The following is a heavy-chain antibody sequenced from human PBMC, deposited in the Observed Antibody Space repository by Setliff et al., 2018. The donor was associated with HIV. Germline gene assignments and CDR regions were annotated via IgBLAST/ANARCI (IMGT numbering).Heavy chain of an antibody. D-gene: IGHD1-26*01. J-gene: IGHJ4*02. CDR2: INAGNGNT. CDR3: ARDYSGTYYGDIDW. CDR1: GYTFTNYA. V-gene: IGHV1-3*01. Sequence: GASVKVSCKASGYTFTNYAMHWVRQAPGQRLEWMGWINAGNGNTKYSQKFQGRVTITGDTSASTVYMELSSLRSEDTAVYYCARDYSGTYYGDIDWWGQGTLVTVSS.